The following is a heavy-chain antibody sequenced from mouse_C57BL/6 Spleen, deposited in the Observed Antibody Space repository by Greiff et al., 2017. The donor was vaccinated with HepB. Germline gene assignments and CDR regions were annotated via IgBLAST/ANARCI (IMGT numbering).Heavy chain of an antibody. V-gene: IGHV5-12*01. J-gene: IGHJ4*01. CDR2: ISNGGGST. Sequence: DVKLVESGGGLVQPGGSLKLSCAASGFTFSDYYMYWVRQTPEKRLEWVAYISNGGGSTYYPDTVKGRFTISRDNAKNTLYLQMSRLKSEDTAMYYCARQSQYYYAMDYWGQGTSVTVSS. CDR1: GFTFSDYY. CDR3: ARQSQYYYAMDY.